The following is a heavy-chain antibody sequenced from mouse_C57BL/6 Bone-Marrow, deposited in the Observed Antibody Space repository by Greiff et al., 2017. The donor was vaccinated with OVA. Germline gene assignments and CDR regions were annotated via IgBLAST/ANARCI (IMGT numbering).Heavy chain of an antibody. CDR1: GYTFTDYY. D-gene: IGHD1-1*01. V-gene: IGHV1-26*01. Sequence: EVQLQQSGPELVEPGASVKISCKASGYTFTDYYMNWVKQSHGKSLEWIGDINPNNGGTSYNQKFKGKATLTVDKSSSTAYMELRSLTSEDSAVYYCARSIYYYGSSLAYWGQGTLVTVSA. J-gene: IGHJ3*01. CDR2: INPNNGGT. CDR3: ARSIYYYGSSLAY.